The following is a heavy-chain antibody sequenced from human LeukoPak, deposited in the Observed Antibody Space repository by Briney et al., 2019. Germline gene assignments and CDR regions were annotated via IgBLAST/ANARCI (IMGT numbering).Heavy chain of an antibody. V-gene: IGHV4-59*01. J-gene: IGHJ4*02. CDR2: IYYSGST. CDR3: ARDDYGDYEFDY. CDR1: GGSISSYY. Sequence: SETLSLTCTVSGGSISSYYWSWIPQPPGKGLEWIGYIYYSGSTNYNPSLKSRVTISVDTSKNQFSLKLSSVTAADTAVYYCARDDYGDYEFDYWGQGTLVTVSS. D-gene: IGHD4-17*01.